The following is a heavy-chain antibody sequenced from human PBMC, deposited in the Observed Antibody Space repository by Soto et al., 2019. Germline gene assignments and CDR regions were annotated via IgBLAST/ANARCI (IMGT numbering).Heavy chain of an antibody. CDR3: AKDWGSGWFRACFDN. CDR1: GFTFDTYG. D-gene: IGHD6-19*01. J-gene: IGHJ4*02. V-gene: IGHV3-23*01. Sequence: EGQLLESGGGLAQPGGSLRLSCEVFGFTFDTYGMSWVRQAPGKGLEWVAAITGRGDRTDYADSVEGGFTISRDNSNNTLNLEMNSLRAEDTAVYYCAKDWGSGWFRACFDNWGQGTQVTVSS. CDR2: ITGRGDRT.